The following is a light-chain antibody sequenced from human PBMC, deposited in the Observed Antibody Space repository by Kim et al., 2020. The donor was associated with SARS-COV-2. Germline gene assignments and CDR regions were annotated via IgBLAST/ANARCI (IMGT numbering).Light chain of an antibody. Sequence: EIVLTQSPGTLSLSPGERATLSCRASQSVSSSYLAWYQQKPGPAPRLLIYGASSRATGIPDRFSGSGSGTDFTLTISRLEPEDFAVYYCQEYGSSPMYTFGQGTKLE. V-gene: IGKV3-20*01. CDR2: GAS. CDR1: QSVSSSY. CDR3: QEYGSSPMYT. J-gene: IGKJ2*01.